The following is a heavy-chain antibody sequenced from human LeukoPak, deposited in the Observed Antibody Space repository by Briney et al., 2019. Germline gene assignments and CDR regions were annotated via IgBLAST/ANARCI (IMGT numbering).Heavy chain of an antibody. CDR3: AKKESFGELSD. CDR2: MSGSGGST. Sequence: GSLRLSCAASGFTFNNYGMTWVRQAPGRGLEWVSTMSGSGGSTYYADSVKGRLTISRDNSKDTLYLQMSSLRAEDTALYYCAKKESFGELSDWGQGTLVTVSS. CDR1: GFTFNNYG. J-gene: IGHJ4*02. V-gene: IGHV3-23*01. D-gene: IGHD3-10*01.